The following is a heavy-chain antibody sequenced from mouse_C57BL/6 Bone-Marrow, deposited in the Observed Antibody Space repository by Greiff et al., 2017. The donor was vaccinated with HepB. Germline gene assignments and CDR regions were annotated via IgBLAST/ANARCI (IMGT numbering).Heavy chain of an antibody. CDR3: ARSGDVDV. CDR2: IYPRDGST. D-gene: IGHD2-13*01. CDR1: GYTFTSYD. V-gene: IGHV1-85*01. J-gene: IGHJ1*03. Sequence: VQLVESGPELVKPGASVKLSCKASGYTFTSYDINWVKQRPGQGLEWIGWIYPRDGSTKYNEKFKGKATLTVDTSSSTAYMKLHSLTSEDSAVYFCARSGDVDVWGTGTTVTVSS.